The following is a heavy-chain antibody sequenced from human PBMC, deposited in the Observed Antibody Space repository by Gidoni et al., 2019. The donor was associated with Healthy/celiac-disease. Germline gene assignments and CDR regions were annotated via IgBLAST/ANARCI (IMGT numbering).Heavy chain of an antibody. CDR2: IYSGGST. CDR1: GFTVSSNY. J-gene: IGHJ4*02. Sequence: EVQLVESGGGLIQPGGFLRLSCAASGFTVSSNYMSWVRQAPGKGLEWVSVIYSGGSTYYADSVKGRFTISRDNSKNTLYLQMNSLRAEDTAVYYCAREGGDGYKYYFDYWGQGTLVTVSS. D-gene: IGHD5-12*01. CDR3: AREGGDGYKYYFDY. V-gene: IGHV3-53*01.